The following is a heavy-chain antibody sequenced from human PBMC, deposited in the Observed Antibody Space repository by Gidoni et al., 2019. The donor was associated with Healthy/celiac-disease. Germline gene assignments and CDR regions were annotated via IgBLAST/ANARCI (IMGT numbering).Heavy chain of an antibody. D-gene: IGHD1-26*01. CDR2: ISGSGGST. CDR1: GFTFSSYA. CDR3: AKAPKIVGDNYYYYGMDV. J-gene: IGHJ6*02. Sequence: EVQLLESGGGLVQPGGSLRLSCAASGFTFSSYAMSWVRQASGKGLEWVSAISGSGGSTYYADSVKGRFTISRDNSKNTLYLQMNSLRAEDTAVYYCAKAPKIVGDNYYYYGMDVWGQGTTVTVSS. V-gene: IGHV3-23*01.